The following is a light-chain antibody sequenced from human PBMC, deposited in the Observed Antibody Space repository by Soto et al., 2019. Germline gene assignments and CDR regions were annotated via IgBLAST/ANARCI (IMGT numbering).Light chain of an antibody. CDR3: QQYGSSPLT. Sequence: EIVLTQSPGTLSLSPGERATLSCRASQSVSNSYLAWYQQKPGQAPRLLISGASSRATGIPDRFSGSGSGTDFPFAISRLEPEDFAGYYCQQYGSSPLTFGGGTKVEIK. CDR2: GAS. CDR1: QSVSNSY. V-gene: IGKV3-20*01. J-gene: IGKJ4*01.